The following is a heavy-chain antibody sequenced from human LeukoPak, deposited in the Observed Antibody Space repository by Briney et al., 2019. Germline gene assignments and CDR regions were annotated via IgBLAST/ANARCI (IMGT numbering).Heavy chain of an antibody. V-gene: IGHV1-24*01. CDR3: ATAGYYYGSGSFFDY. J-gene: IGHJ4*02. Sequence: GASVKVSCKVSGYTLTELSMHWVRQAPGKGLEWMGGFDSGNGETIYAQKFQGRVTMTEDTSTDTAYMELSILRSEDTAVYYCATAGYYYGSGSFFDYWGQGTLVTVSS. CDR1: GYTLTELS. D-gene: IGHD3-10*01. CDR2: FDSGNGET.